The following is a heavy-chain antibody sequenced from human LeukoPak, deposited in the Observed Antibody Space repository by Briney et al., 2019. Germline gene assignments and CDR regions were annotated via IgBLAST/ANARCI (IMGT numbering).Heavy chain of an antibody. V-gene: IGHV1-2*02. CDR3: ATRRSSIVVVPAYFDY. Sequence: ASVKVSCKASGYTFTSYDINWVRQATGQGLEWMGWINPNSGGTNYAQKFQGRVTMTRDTSISTAYMELSRLRSDDTAVYYCATRRSSIVVVPAYFDYWGQGTLVTVSS. CDR1: GYTFTSYD. CDR2: INPNSGGT. J-gene: IGHJ4*02. D-gene: IGHD2-2*01.